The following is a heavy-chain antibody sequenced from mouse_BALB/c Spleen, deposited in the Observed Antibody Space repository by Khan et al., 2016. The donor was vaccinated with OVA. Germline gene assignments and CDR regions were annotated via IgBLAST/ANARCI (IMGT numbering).Heavy chain of an antibody. J-gene: IGHJ4*01. D-gene: IGHD1-1*01. V-gene: IGHV1S41*01. CDR1: GYTFTSYW. CDR2: IFPGSGSD. CDR3: ARSNYYGSGLYAMDY. Sequence: DLVKPGASVKLSCKASGYTFTSYWINWIKQRPGQGLEWIGQIFPGSGSDYYNKIFTVKATLTVDTSSTTAYIQLSSLSSEDSAVYFCARSNYYGSGLYAMDYWGQGTSVTVSS.